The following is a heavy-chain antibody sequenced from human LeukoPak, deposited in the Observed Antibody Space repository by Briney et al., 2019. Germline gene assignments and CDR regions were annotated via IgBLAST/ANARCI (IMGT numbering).Heavy chain of an antibody. J-gene: IGHJ3*02. CDR1: GGTFSNYV. V-gene: IGHV1-69*13. CDR2: IIPIIGTA. CDR3: ATSSDAMTSTTFDI. Sequence: SVKVSCNASGGTFSNYVLSWVRQAPGQGLEWMGGIIPIIGTANYAQKFQGRVTITLDESTSTAYLEVSTLRSEDTALYYCATSSDAMTSTTFDIWGQGTMVSVSS. D-gene: IGHD2-2*01.